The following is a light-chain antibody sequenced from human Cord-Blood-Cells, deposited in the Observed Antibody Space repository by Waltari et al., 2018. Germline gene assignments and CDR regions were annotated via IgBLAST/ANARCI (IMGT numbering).Light chain of an antibody. Sequence: PGEPASISCRSSQSLLHSNGYNYLDWYLQKPGQSPQLLIYLGSNRASGVPDRFSGSGSGTDFTLKISRVEAEDVGVYYCMQALQTPPFTFGPGTKVDIK. CDR3: MQALQTPPFT. V-gene: IGKV2-28*01. CDR2: LGS. CDR1: QSLLHSNGYNY. J-gene: IGKJ3*01.